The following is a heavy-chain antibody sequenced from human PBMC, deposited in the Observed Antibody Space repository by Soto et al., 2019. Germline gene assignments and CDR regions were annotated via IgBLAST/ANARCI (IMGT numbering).Heavy chain of an antibody. CDR3: ARERQWEARIY. CDR1: GYTFTNYG. Sequence: QVQLVQSGVEVKMPGASVKLACKASGYTFTNYGLTWVRQVPGQGLEWIGWVSSYNRNTNYAHKFEDRVIMTTYTATSTAFMELRSLRPDDTGIYFCARERQWEARIYWGQGTLLTVSP. J-gene: IGHJ4*02. CDR2: VSSYNRNT. D-gene: IGHD1-26*01. V-gene: IGHV1-18*01.